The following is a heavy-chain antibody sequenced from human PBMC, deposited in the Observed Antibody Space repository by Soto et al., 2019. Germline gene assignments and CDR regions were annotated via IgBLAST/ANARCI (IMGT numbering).Heavy chain of an antibody. Sequence: QLQLQESGPGLVKPSETLSLTCSVSGGSLSSSTYYWGWVRQPPGKGLEWIGIVYYSGSAYYKPSLKSRVTISADTSKNQFSLKLTSVTAADTAVYYCARYYYDNSAYYWGRYFDYWGQGTLVTVSS. CDR2: VYYSGSA. CDR1: GGSLSSSTYY. J-gene: IGHJ4*02. D-gene: IGHD3-22*01. CDR3: ARYYYDNSAYYWGRYFDY. V-gene: IGHV4-39*01.